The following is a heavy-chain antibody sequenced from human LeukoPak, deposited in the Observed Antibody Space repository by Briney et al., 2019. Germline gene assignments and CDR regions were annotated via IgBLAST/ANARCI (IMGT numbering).Heavy chain of an antibody. V-gene: IGHV3-9*01. D-gene: IGHD5-12*01. Sequence: GGSLRLSCAASGFTFDDYAMHWVRQAPGKGLEWVSGISWNSGSIGYADSVKGRFTISRDNAKNSLYLQMNSLRAEDTAVYYCARARGYSGYDSLGYWGQGTLVTVSS. CDR1: GFTFDDYA. CDR3: ARARGYSGYDSLGY. J-gene: IGHJ4*02. CDR2: ISWNSGSI.